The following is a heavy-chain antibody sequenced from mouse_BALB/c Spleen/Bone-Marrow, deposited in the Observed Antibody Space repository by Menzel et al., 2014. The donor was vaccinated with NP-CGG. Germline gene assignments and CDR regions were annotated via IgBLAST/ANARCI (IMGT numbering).Heavy chain of an antibody. CDR3: AREGRGYYGSSGAAVDY. J-gene: IGHJ4*01. V-gene: IGHV2-9*02. CDR1: GFSLTSYG. D-gene: IGHD1-1*01. CDR2: IWAGGST. Sequence: VKLMESGPGLVAPSQSLSISCTVSGFSLTSYGVHWVRQPPGQGLEWLGAIWAGGSTNYNSALMSRLTISKDNSKSQVFLKMNSLQTDDTAMYYCAREGRGYYGSSGAAVDYWGQGTKVTVSS.